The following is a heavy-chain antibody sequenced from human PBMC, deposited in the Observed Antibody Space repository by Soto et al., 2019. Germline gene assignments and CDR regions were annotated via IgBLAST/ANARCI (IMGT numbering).Heavy chain of an antibody. Sequence: APVDVSWEASGVSLTGYYMRWLRQAIGQGLEWMGWINAHSGGTEYAEKFQGRVTLTRDTSIATAYLTLTSLTSDDTALYYCAKDLTRQLAYWLDPWGQGTPVPVSS. D-gene: IGHD6-6*01. V-gene: IGHV1-2*02. CDR1: GVSLTGYY. CDR2: INAHSGGT. CDR3: AKDLTRQLAYWLDP. J-gene: IGHJ5*02.